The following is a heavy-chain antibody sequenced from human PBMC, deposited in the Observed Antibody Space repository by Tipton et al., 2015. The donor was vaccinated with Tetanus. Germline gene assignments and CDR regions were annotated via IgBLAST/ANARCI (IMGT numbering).Heavy chain of an antibody. CDR1: GYTFTSYG. V-gene: IGHV1-18*01. J-gene: IGHJ4*02. CDR2: ISAYNDNT. CDR3: SGNQPRGGWFGNPAYYFDY. Sequence: QSGPEVKKPGASVKVSCKASGYTFTSYGITWVRQAPGQGLEWMGWISAYNDNTNYAQNLRGRVTMTTDTSTSTAYMELRSLRSDDTAVYFYSGNQPRGGWFGNPAYYFDYWGQGTLVTVSS. D-gene: IGHD3-10*01.